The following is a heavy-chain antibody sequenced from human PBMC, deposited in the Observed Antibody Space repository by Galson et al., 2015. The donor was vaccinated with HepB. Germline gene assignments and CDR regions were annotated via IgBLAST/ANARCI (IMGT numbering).Heavy chain of an antibody. J-gene: IGHJ4*02. CDR3: ARDFDYVWGTYRTYFFDE. V-gene: IGHV3-48*02. CDR2: ISPSTSTI. CDR1: GFTFSSYS. D-gene: IGHD3-16*02. Sequence: SLRLSCAASGFTFSSYSMNWVRQAPGKGLEWISYISPSTSTIYYADSVKGRFTISRDNAKNSLYLQMNSLRDEDTAVYYCARDFDYVWGTYRTYFFDEWGQGTLVTVSS.